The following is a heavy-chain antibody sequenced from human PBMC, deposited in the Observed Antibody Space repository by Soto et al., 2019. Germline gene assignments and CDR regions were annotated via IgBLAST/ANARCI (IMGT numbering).Heavy chain of an antibody. CDR1: GYSFPSYW. Sequence: PGESLKISCQGSGYSFPSYWIGWVRQMPGQGLEWMGTIYPGDSETTYSPSFQGQVTISADKSIRTALLQWTSLKASDTAMYYCARLDSMGYHLVDYWGQGTLVTVSS. V-gene: IGHV5-51*01. J-gene: IGHJ4*02. CDR3: ARLDSMGYHLVDY. CDR2: IYPGDSET. D-gene: IGHD3-22*01.